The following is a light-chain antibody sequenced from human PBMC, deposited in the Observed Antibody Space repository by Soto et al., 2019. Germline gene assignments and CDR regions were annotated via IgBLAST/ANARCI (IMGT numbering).Light chain of an antibody. CDR1: QNIDNK. J-gene: IGKJ2*01. CDR3: QLYYNWPPTT. CDR2: GAS. Sequence: DIMVTQSPATLSVSPGERATLSCRASQNIDNKLAWYKQTPGQPPRLLIYGASTRATGVPARFSGIGSGTEFSLTISSLQSEDFAVYYCQLYYNWPPTTFGQGTKVEVK. V-gene: IGKV3-15*01.